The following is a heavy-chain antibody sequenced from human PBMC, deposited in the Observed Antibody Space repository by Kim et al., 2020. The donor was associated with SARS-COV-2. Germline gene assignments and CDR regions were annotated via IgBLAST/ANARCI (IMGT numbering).Heavy chain of an antibody. CDR1: GGSISSSNYY. D-gene: IGHD5-12*01. J-gene: IGHJ4*02. V-gene: IGHV4-39*07. Sequence: SETLSLTCTVSGGSISSSNYYWGWIRQPPGKGLEWIGSVYYTGSTYYNPSLKSRVTLSVDTSKNQFSLKLSSVTAADTAVYYCARYSAYVTGFDYWGQGTLVTVSS. CDR3: ARYSAYVTGFDY. CDR2: VYYTGST.